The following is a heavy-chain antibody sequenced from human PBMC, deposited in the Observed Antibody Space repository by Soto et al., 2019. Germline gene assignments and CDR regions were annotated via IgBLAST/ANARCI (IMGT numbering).Heavy chain of an antibody. Sequence: QVQLQESGPGLVKPSETLSLTCTVSGDSISTYYWSWIRQPPGKGLEWMGYFHYSANTNYNPSLKSRIIISVDTSKNQFSLKLTSVTAADTAVYYCVKTKEGGFDPWGQGILVTVSS. CDR1: GDSISTYY. CDR2: FHYSANT. J-gene: IGHJ5*02. CDR3: VKTKEGGFDP. D-gene: IGHD3-16*01. V-gene: IGHV4-59*01.